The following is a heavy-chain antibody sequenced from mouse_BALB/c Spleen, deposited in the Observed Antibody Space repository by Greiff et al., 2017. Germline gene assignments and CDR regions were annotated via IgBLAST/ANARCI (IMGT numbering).Heavy chain of an antibody. CDR1: GYTFTSYW. Sequence: VQLQQPGAELVRPGASVKLSCKASGYTFTSYWINWVKQRPGQGLEWIGNIYPSDSYTNYNQKFKDKATLTVDKSSSTAYMQLSSPTSEDSAVYYCTRYGKSYAMDYWGQGTSVTVSS. D-gene: IGHD1-1*01. V-gene: IGHV1-69*02. J-gene: IGHJ4*01. CDR3: TRYGKSYAMDY. CDR2: IYPSDSYT.